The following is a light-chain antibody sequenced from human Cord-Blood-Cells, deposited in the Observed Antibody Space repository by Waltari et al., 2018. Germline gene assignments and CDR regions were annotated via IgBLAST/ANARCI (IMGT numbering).Light chain of an antibody. J-gene: IGLJ1*01. CDR2: RNN. Sequence: QSVLTQPPSASGTPGPRVTTPCSGSSSNIRSNTVTWYQQPPGTAPKLLIYRNNQRPSGVPDRFSGSKSGTSASLAISGLQAEDEADYYCAAWDDSLNGYVFGTGTKVTVL. CDR3: AAWDDSLNGYV. V-gene: IGLV1-44*01. CDR1: SSNIRSNT.